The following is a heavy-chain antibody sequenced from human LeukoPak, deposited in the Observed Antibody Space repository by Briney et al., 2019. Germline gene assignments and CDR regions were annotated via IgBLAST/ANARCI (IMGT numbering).Heavy chain of an antibody. CDR3: ARFGLGKHIEVAGIPFDI. J-gene: IGHJ3*02. V-gene: IGHV1-18*01. Sequence: ASVKVSCKASGNTFTSYAITWVRQAPGQGLEWMGWISAYNANTNYAQKLQGRVTMTTDTSTSTAYMELRSLGSDDTALYYCARFGLGKHIEVAGIPFDIWGQGTMVTVSS. CDR1: GNTFTSYA. CDR2: ISAYNANT. D-gene: IGHD6-19*01.